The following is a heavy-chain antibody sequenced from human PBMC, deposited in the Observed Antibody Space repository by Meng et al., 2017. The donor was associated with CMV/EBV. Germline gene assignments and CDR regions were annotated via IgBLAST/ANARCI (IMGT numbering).Heavy chain of an antibody. Sequence: ASVKVSCKASGYTFTGYYMHWVRQAPGQGLEWMGWISPNSGGTNYPQKFQGRVTLTRDTSISTVYMELSRLTSDDTAVYYCAGGESGSYNYWGQGTLVTVSS. V-gene: IGHV1-2*02. CDR2: ISPNSGGT. CDR3: AGGESGSYNY. CDR1: GYTFTGYY. D-gene: IGHD1-26*01. J-gene: IGHJ4*02.